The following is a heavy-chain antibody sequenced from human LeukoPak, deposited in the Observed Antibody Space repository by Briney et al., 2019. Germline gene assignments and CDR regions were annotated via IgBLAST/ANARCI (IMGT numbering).Heavy chain of an antibody. CDR2: ISSSGSTI. J-gene: IGHJ4*02. CDR1: GFIFSGYE. Sequence: PGGSLRLSCAASGFIFSGYEMHWVRQAPGKGLEWVSYISSSGSTIYNADSVKGRFAISRDNAKNSLYLQMNSLRAEDTAVYYCARRYSNGYDFWGQGTLVTVSS. V-gene: IGHV3-48*03. D-gene: IGHD6-19*01. CDR3: ARRYSNGYDF.